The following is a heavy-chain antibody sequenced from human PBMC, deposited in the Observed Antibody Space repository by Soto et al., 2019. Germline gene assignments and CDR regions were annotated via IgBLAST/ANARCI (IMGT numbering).Heavy chain of an antibody. CDR1: GGSISSSSYY. V-gene: IGHV4-39*01. Sequence: SETLSLTCTVSGGSISSSSYYWGWIRQPPGKGLEWIGSIYYSGSTYYNPSLKSRVTISVGTSKNQFSLKLSSVTAADTAVYYCARHVDGSSWTIDYWGQGTLVTVSS. J-gene: IGHJ4*02. CDR3: ARHVDGSSWTIDY. CDR2: IYYSGST. D-gene: IGHD6-13*01.